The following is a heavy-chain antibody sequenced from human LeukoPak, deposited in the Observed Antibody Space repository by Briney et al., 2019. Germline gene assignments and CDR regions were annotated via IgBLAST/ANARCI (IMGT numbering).Heavy chain of an antibody. CDR2: ISAYNGNT. Sequence: ASVKVSCKASGYTFTSYGISWVRQAPGQGLEWMGWISAYNGNTNYAQKLQGRVTMTTDTSTSTAYMELRSLRSDDTAVYYCARDRDYYGSGTDYYYYYGMDVWGQGTTVTVSS. D-gene: IGHD3-10*01. CDR3: ARDRDYYGSGTDYYYYYGMDV. J-gene: IGHJ6*02. V-gene: IGHV1-18*01. CDR1: GYTFTSYG.